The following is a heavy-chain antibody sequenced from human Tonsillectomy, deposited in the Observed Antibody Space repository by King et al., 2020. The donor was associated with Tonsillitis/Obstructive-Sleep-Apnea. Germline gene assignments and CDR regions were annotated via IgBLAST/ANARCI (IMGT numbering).Heavy chain of an antibody. V-gene: IGHV3-15*01. D-gene: IGHD1-1*01. Sequence: VQLVESGGGLVKPGGSLRLSCAASGFTFSNAWMSWVRQPPGKGLEWVGRIKSKTEGGTTDYAAPVKGRFTISRDDSKNTLYLQMNSLKTEDTAVYYCTTDPGTVPFDYWGQGTLVTVSS. CDR3: TTDPGTVPFDY. J-gene: IGHJ4*02. CDR1: GFTFSNAW. CDR2: IKSKTEGGTT.